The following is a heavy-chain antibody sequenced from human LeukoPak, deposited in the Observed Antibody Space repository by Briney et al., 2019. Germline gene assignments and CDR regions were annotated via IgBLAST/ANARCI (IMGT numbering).Heavy chain of an antibody. CDR3: ARRGYYDRSGYYGRYFDY. J-gene: IGHJ4*02. Sequence: GESLKISCKGSGYSFTSYWFGWGRQLPGKGLEWLGIFFPGDVDTRSRPSFKGQVTISADKSISTAYLQWSSLKVSDTAMYCCARRGYYDRSGYYGRYFDYWGQGALVTVSP. CDR2: FFPGDVDT. CDR1: GYSFTSYW. D-gene: IGHD3-22*01. V-gene: IGHV5-51*01.